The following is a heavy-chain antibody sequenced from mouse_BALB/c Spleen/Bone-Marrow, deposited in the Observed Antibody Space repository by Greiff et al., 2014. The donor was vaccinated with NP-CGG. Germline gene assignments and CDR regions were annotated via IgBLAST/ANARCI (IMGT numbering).Heavy chain of an antibody. CDR1: GCSITSGYS. CDR3: ARHDGYFDY. D-gene: IGHD2-3*01. CDR2: IYYSGGS. V-gene: IGHV3-1*02. J-gene: IGHJ2*01. Sequence: EVQLQQSGPDLVKPSQSLSLTCTVTGCSITSGYSWHWIRQFPGNKLEWMGFIYYSGGSNYNPSLKSRVSISRDTSKNQYFLQLNSVTSEDAATYYCARHDGYFDYWGQGTTLTVSS.